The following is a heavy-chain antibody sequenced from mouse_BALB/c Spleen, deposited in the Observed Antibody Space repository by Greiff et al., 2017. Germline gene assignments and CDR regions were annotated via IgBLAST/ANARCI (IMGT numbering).Heavy chain of an antibody. J-gene: IGHJ2*01. CDR2: ISSGGSAI. Sequence: EVKLMESGGGLVQPGGSRKLSCAASGFTFSSFGMHWVRQAPEKGLEWVAYISSGGSAIYYADTVKGRFTISRDKPKNTLFLQMTSLRSEDTAMYYCARESGTGYFDYWGQGTTLTVSS. V-gene: IGHV5-17*02. CDR1: GFTFSSFG. D-gene: IGHD2-10*02. CDR3: ARESGTGYFDY.